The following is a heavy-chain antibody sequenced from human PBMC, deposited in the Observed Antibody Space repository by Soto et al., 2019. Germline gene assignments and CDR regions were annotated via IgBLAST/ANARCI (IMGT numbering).Heavy chain of an antibody. Sequence: EVQLVESGGGLVQPGGSLRLSCAASGFTFSSYAMHWVRQAPGKGLEYVSVITSNGGKTDYASSVKGRFTISKDNSKNTLYLQTGSLRAEDMAVYYCARRIPFGYGIDVWGQGSTVTVSS. CDR2: ITSNGGKT. V-gene: IGHV3-64*01. D-gene: IGHD2-21*01. J-gene: IGHJ6*02. CDR3: ARRIPFGYGIDV. CDR1: GFTFSSYA.